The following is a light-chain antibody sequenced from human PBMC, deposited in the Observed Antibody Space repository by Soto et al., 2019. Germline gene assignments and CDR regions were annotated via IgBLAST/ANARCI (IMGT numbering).Light chain of an antibody. Sequence: QSLLTQPRSVSGSPGQSVTVSCIGTSSDVGDYNSVSWYQQHPGKAPKLMIYDVSKRPSGVPDRFSGSKYGNTESVTISGLQSEYEADYYCCSYVGGYSYVFGSGTKGTVL. CDR2: DVS. CDR1: SSDVGDYNS. V-gene: IGLV2-11*01. J-gene: IGLJ1*01. CDR3: CSYVGGYSYV.